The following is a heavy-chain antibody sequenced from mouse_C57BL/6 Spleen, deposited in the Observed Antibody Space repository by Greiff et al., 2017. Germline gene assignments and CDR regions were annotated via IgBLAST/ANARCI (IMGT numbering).Heavy chain of an antibody. CDR2: IYPGSGST. J-gene: IGHJ3*01. V-gene: IGHV1-55*01. CDR1: GYTFTSYW. D-gene: IGHD1-1*01. Sequence: QVQLKQPGAELVKPGASVKMSCKASGYTFTSYWITWVKQRPGQGLEWIGDIYPGSGSTNYNEKFKSKATLTVDTSSSTAYMQLSSLTSEDSAVYYCARHLYYYGSSLFAYWGQGTLVTVSA. CDR3: ARHLYYYGSSLFAY.